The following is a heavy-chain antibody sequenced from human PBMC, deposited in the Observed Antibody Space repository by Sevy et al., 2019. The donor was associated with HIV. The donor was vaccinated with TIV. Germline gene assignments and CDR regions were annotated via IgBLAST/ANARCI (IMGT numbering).Heavy chain of an antibody. CDR3: ARVTTVRVHYYYYYMDF. CDR2: IIPIFGTA. Sequence: ASVKVSCKASGGTFSSYAISWVRQAPGQGLEWMGGIIPIFGTANYAQKFQGRVTITADKSTSTAYMVLSSLGSEDTAVYYCARVTTVRVHYYYYYMDFWGKGTTVTVSS. CDR1: GGTFSSYA. J-gene: IGHJ6*03. V-gene: IGHV1-69*06. D-gene: IGHD4-17*01.